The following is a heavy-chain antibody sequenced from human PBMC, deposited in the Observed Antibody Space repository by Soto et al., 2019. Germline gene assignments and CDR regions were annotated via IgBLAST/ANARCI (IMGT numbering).Heavy chain of an antibody. CDR3: MRGGFTATTAVY. CDR2: IGIYGAPT. J-gene: IGHJ4*01. V-gene: IGHV3-64D*06. CDR1: GFSFSDSA. Sequence: XGSLRLACAICGFSFSDSAIYWVLQAPGRGLEYVSAIGIYGAPTYYADSVKGRFTISRDQSKNTFLQMSSLRPEDTAVYFCMRGGFTATTAVYWGQGILVTVSS. D-gene: IGHD6-25*01.